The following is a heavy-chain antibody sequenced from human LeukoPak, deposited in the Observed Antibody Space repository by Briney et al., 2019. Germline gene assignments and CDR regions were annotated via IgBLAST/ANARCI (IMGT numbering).Heavy chain of an antibody. V-gene: IGHV3-33*01. Sequence: PGRSLRLSCAASGFTFSSYGMHWVRQAPGKGLEWVAVIWYDGSNKYYADSVKGRFTISRDNSKNTLFLQMNSLRAEDTAVYYCARAQLEQLWLLFDYWGQGTLVTVSS. CDR2: IWYDGSNK. CDR3: ARAQLEQLWLLFDY. CDR1: GFTFSSYG. D-gene: IGHD5-18*01. J-gene: IGHJ4*02.